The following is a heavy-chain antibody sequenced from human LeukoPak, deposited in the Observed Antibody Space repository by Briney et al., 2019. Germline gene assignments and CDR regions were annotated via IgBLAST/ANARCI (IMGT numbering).Heavy chain of an antibody. CDR3: ARVPYDSSGYYLGYFDY. CDR2: ISAYNGNT. Sequence: ASVKVSCKASGYTFTSYGISWVRQAPGQGLEWMGWISAYNGNTNYAQELQGRVTMTTDTSTSTAYMELRSLRSDDTAVYYCARVPYDSSGYYLGYFDYWGQGTLVTVSS. D-gene: IGHD3-22*01. J-gene: IGHJ4*02. CDR1: GYTFTSYG. V-gene: IGHV1-18*01.